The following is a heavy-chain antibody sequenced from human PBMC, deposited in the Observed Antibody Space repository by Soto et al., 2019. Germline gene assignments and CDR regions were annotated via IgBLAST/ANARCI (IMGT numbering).Heavy chain of an antibody. CDR3: ARYSYDSSGYSYYFDY. D-gene: IGHD3-22*01. CDR1: GFTFSSYS. V-gene: IGHV3-21*01. Sequence: GGSLRLSCAASGFTFSSYSMNWVRQAPGKGLEWVSSISSSSSYIYYADSMKGRFTISRDNAKNSLYLQMNSLRAEDTAVYYCARYSYDSSGYSYYFDYWGQGTLVTVSS. CDR2: ISSSSSYI. J-gene: IGHJ4*02.